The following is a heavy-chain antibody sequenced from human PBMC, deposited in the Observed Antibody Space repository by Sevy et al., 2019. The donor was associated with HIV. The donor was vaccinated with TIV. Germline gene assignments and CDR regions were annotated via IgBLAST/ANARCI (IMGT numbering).Heavy chain of an antibody. D-gene: IGHD4-17*01. CDR3: ARESADYGDYPDAFDI. J-gene: IGHJ3*02. CDR1: GFTFSSYS. CDR2: ISSSSTI. V-gene: IGHV3-48*01. Sequence: GGSLRLSCAASGFTFSSYSMNWVRQAPGKGLEWVSYISSSSTIYYADSVKGRFTISRDNAKNSLYLQMNSLRAEDTAVYYCARESADYGDYPDAFDIWGQGTMVTVSS.